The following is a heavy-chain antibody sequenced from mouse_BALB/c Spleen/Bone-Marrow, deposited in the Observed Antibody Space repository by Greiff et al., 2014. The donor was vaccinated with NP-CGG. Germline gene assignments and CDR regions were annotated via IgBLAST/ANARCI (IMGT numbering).Heavy chain of an antibody. CDR2: IDPANGST. Sequence: EVQLQQSGAELVKPGASVKLSCTASGFNIKDTYMHWVKQRPEQGLEWIGRIDPANGSTKYDPKFQGKATITADTSSNTAYLQLSSLTSEDTAVYYCARYYRYYYAMDYWGQGTSVTVSS. V-gene: IGHV14-3*02. CDR3: ARYYRYYYAMDY. CDR1: GFNIKDTY. J-gene: IGHJ4*01. D-gene: IGHD1-1*01.